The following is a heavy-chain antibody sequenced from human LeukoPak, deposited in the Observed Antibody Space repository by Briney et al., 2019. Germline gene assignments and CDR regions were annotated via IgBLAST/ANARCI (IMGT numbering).Heavy chain of an antibody. CDR2: IYETGST. J-gene: IGHJ3*02. CDR3: ARWAGAFDI. CDR1: GGSINSYH. V-gene: IGHV4-59*08. Sequence: PSETLSLTCTVSGGSINSYHWGWIRQAPGRGLEWIGYIYETGSTHYNPSLKSRVTISVDTSKNQFSLKLSSVTASDTAVYYCARWAGAFDIWGQGTVVTVSS.